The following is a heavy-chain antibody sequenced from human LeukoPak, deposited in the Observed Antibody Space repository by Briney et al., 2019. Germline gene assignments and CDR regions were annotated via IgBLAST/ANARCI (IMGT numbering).Heavy chain of an antibody. V-gene: IGHV4-59*08. CDR2: IYYSGST. CDR3: ARSERIIMILGGAFDI. Sequence: SETLSLTCTVSGDSISSYYWSWIQQPPGKGLEWIGYIYYSGSTNYSPSLKSRVTISVDTSKNQFSLKLSSVTAADTAVYYCARSERIIMILGGAFDIWGQGTVVTVSS. D-gene: IGHD3-22*01. CDR1: GDSISSYY. J-gene: IGHJ3*02.